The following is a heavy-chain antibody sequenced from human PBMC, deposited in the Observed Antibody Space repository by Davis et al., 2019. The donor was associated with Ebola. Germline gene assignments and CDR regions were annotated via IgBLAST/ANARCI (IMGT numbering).Heavy chain of an antibody. J-gene: IGHJ4*02. V-gene: IGHV4-30-2*01. Sequence: PSETLSLTCAVSGGSISSGGYSWSWIRQPPGKGLEWIGYIYHSGSTYYNPSLKSRVTISVDTSKNQFSLKLSSVTAADTAVYYCARLIVVVPAAIDYWGQGTLVTVSS. CDR1: GGSISSGGYS. CDR3: ARLIVVVPAAIDY. CDR2: IYHSGST. D-gene: IGHD2-2*01.